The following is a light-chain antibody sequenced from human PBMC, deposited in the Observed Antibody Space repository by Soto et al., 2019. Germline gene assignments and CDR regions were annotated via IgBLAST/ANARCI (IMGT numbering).Light chain of an antibody. Sequence: EIVLTQSPGTLSLSPGERATLSCRASQSVSSSYLAWYQQKPDQAPRLLIYGASSRATGIPDRFSGSGSGRDFTLTISRLEPEDFAVYYCQQYGSSPQTFGQGTKVEIK. V-gene: IGKV3-20*01. J-gene: IGKJ1*01. CDR1: QSVSSSY. CDR2: GAS. CDR3: QQYGSSPQT.